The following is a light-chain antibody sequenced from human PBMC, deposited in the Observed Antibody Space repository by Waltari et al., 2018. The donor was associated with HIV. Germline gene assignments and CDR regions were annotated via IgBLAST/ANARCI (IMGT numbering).Light chain of an antibody. V-gene: IGKV1-39*01. CDR2: GAS. CDR1: QRISTY. J-gene: IGKJ3*01. CDR3: QQSYSNPLT. Sequence: DLQMTQSPSSLSASVVDRVTLTCRASQRISTYVNWYQQKPGKAPKVLIYGASSLQSGVPSRFSGSGSMTDFTLTISSLQPEDFATYYCQQSYSNPLTFGPGTKVDIK.